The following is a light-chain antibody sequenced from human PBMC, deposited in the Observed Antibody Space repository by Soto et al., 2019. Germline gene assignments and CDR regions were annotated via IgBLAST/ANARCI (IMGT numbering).Light chain of an antibody. V-gene: IGLV1-44*01. J-gene: IGLJ2*01. CDR1: CSNIGSNT. Sequence: QSVLTQSPSASGTPGQRVTISCSGNCSNIGSNTVNWYQKLPGTAPKLLIYTINQRPSGVPDRFSGSKSGTSASLAISGLQSEDEADYYCAAWDDSVNGVVFGGGTKLTVL. CDR3: AAWDDSVNGVV. CDR2: TIN.